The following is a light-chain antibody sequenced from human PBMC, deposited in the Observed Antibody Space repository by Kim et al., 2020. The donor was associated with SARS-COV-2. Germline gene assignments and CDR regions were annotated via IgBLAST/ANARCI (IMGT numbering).Light chain of an antibody. CDR1: SLRSYS. J-gene: IGLJ1*01. CDR3: NSRKSSVNPYV. Sequence: LGQTGRITSQGDSLRSYSANWYQQKPGQAPLLVIYGKNNRPSGIPDRFSGTSSGNTASLTITGAQVEDEADYYINSRKSSVNPYVFGSGTQGTVL. CDR2: GKN. V-gene: IGLV3-19*01.